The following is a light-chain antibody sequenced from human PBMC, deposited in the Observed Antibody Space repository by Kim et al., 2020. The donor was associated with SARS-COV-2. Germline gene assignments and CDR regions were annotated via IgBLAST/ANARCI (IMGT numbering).Light chain of an antibody. V-gene: IGKV2-24*01. CDR1: QSLLSSDGNTY. J-gene: IGKJ1*01. CDR2: KVS. CDR3: MQATQFPWT. Sequence: DIVMTQTPLSLPVTLGQPASISCTSSQSLLSSDGNTYLNWFHQRPGQPPRPLIYKVSIRFSGVPDRFSGSGAGTFFTLRISSVEAEDVGVYYCMQATQFPWTFGQGTKGDIK.